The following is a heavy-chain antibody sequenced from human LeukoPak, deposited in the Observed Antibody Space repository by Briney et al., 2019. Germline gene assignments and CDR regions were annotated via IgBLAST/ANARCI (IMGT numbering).Heavy chain of an antibody. Sequence: ASVKVSCKASGYTFPSYYLHWVRQAPGQGLEWVGIINPSGGSTSYAQKFQGRVTMTRDMSTSTVYMELSSLRSEDTAVYYCARDPRYVSSWYAYNYYYYYIDVWGKGTTVTVSS. CDR3: ARDPRYVSSWYAYNYYYYYIDV. J-gene: IGHJ6*03. V-gene: IGHV1-46*01. CDR2: INPSGGST. CDR1: GYTFPSYY. D-gene: IGHD6-13*01.